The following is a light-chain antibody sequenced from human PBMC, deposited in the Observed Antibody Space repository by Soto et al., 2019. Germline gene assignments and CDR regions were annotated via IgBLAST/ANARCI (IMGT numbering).Light chain of an antibody. CDR2: DVS. V-gene: IGLV2-14*01. J-gene: IGLJ1*01. CDR1: SSDVGGYNY. CDR3: SSYTSSSTPYV. Sequence: QSVLTQPASVSGSPGQSITISCTGTSSDVGGYNYVSWYQQHPGKAPKLMIYDVSSRPSGVSNRFSGAKSSNTASLTISGLQTEDEADYYCSSYTSSSTPYVFGTGTKVTVL.